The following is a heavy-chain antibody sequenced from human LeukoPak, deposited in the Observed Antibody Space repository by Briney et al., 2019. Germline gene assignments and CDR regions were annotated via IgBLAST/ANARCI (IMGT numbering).Heavy chain of an antibody. V-gene: IGHV3-23*01. J-gene: IGHJ4*02. Sequence: GGSLRLSCAASGFTFSTYAMSWVRQAPGKGPEWVSGISGSGDSTYDADSVKGRFTISRDNSKNTLYLQMNSLRVEDTAVYYCAKAAGYCSSTSCYRGVYYFDYWGQGTLVTVSS. CDR1: GFTFSTYA. D-gene: IGHD2-2*01. CDR3: AKAAGYCSSTSCYRGVYYFDY. CDR2: ISGSGDST.